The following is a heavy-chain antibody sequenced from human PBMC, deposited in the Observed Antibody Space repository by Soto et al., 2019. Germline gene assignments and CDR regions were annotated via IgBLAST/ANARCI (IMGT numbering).Heavy chain of an antibody. CDR1: GFTFSSYG. V-gene: IGHV3-30*03. CDR2: ISYDGSNK. D-gene: IGHD3-22*01. J-gene: IGHJ4*02. Sequence: QVQLVESGGGVVQPGRSLRLSCAASGFTFSSYGMHWVRQAPGKGLEWVAVISYDGSNKYYADSVKGRFTISRDNSKNTLYLQMNSLRAEDTAVYYCAALTEYYYDSSGYNYWGQGTLVTVSS. CDR3: AALTEYYYDSSGYNY.